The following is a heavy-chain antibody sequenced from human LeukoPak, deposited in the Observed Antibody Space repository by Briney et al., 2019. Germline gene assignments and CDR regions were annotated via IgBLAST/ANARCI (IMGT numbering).Heavy chain of an antibody. V-gene: IGHV3-11*01. D-gene: IGHD6-13*01. Sequence: GGSLRLSCAASGFTFSDYYMSWVRLAPGKGLGWGSYITITVSAIYSADSVKGRFTISRDNAKNSLYLQMTSLRAEDTAVYYCARDLMGIAYRGAFYYWGQGTLVTVSS. CDR3: ARDLMGIAYRGAFYY. CDR1: GFTFSDYY. J-gene: IGHJ4*02. CDR2: ITITVSAI.